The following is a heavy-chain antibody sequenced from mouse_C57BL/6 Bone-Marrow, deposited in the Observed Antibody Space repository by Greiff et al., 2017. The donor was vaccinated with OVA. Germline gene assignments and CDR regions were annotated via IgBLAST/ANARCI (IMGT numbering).Heavy chain of an antibody. D-gene: IGHD4-1*01. Sequence: VQLQQPGAELVRPGSSVKLSCKASGYTFTSYWMDWVKQRPGQGLEWIGNIYPSDSETHYNQKFKDKATLTVDKSSSTAYMQLSSLTSEDSAVYYCARSVFWDGYFDVWGTGTTVTVSS. CDR3: ARSVFWDGYFDV. CDR2: IYPSDSET. V-gene: IGHV1-61*01. CDR1: GYTFTSYW. J-gene: IGHJ1*03.